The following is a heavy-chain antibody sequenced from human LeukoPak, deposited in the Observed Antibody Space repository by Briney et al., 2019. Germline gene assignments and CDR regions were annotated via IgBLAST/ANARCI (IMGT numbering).Heavy chain of an antibody. CDR2: IYYSGST. CDR3: ARADCGGDCYPGGLDV. Sequence: PSETLSLTCTVSGGSISSSSYYWGWIRQPPGKGLEWIGSIYYSGSTYYNPSLKSRVTISVDTSKNQFSLKLSSVTAADTAVYYCARADCGGDCYPGGLDVWGQGTTVTVSS. V-gene: IGHV4-39*07. J-gene: IGHJ6*02. CDR1: GGSISSSSYY. D-gene: IGHD2-21*02.